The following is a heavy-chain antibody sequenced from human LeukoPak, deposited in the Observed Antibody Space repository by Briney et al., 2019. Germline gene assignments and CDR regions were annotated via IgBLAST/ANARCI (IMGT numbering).Heavy chain of an antibody. CDR2: MNPNSGNT. D-gene: IGHD2-2*01. CDR3: ARGLDCSSTSCYDWFDP. Sequence: GASVTVSCKASGYTFTSYDINWVRQAPGQGLAWMGWMNPNSGNTGYAQKFQGRVTITRNTSISTAYMELSSLRSEDTAVYYCARGLDCSSTSCYDWFDPWGQGTLVTVSS. J-gene: IGHJ5*02. CDR1: GYTFTSYD. V-gene: IGHV1-8*01.